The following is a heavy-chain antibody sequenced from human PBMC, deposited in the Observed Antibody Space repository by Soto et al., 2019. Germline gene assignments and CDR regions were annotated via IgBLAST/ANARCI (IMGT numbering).Heavy chain of an antibody. D-gene: IGHD2-21*01. V-gene: IGHV3-74*01. CDR3: ARDGDQIVVLGANYDY. J-gene: IGHJ4*02. CDR2: INSDGSNI. CDR1: GFTFTSFW. Sequence: VQLVQSGGGSVQPGGSLRLSCEASGFTFTSFWMHLVRQVPGKGLVWVSRINSDGSNIRYADSVKGRFTVSSDKAKGTLYLQMNSLAVEDTAVYYCARDGDQIVVLGANYDYWGQGTLVTVSS.